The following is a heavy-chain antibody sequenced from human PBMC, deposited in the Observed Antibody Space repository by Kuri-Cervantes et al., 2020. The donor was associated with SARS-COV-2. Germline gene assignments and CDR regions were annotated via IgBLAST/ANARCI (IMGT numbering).Heavy chain of an antibody. CDR1: GFTFSDYY. CDR3: SRLDCSGGYCQKGFDI. J-gene: IGHJ3*02. V-gene: IGHV3-11*04. CDR2: ISSSGSTI. Sequence: GGSLRLSCAASGFTFSDYYMSWIRQAPGKGLEWVSYISSSGSTIYYADSVKGRFTISRDNAKNSLYLQMNSLRAEDTAVYYCSRLDCSGGYCQKGFDIWGPGTMVTVSS. D-gene: IGHD2-15*01.